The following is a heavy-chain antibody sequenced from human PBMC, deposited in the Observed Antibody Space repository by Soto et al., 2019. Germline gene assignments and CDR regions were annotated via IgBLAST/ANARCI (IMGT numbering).Heavy chain of an antibody. Sequence: PXGSLRLSCASAGFSFGGYAMSWVRQAPGKGLGWVSGISGGGTSTYYADSVKGRFTISRDSSMVYLQMNSLRAEDTAVYYCAKWGGYYPYYYEMDVWGHGTTVTVSS. CDR2: ISGGGTST. V-gene: IGHV3-23*01. J-gene: IGHJ6*02. CDR3: AKWGGYYPYYYEMDV. CDR1: GFSFGGYA. D-gene: IGHD1-26*01.